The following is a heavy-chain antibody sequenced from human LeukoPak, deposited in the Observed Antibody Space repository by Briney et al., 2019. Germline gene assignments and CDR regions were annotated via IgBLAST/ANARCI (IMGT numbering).Heavy chain of an antibody. J-gene: IGHJ4*02. Sequence: SETLSLTCAVYGGSFSGYYWSWIRQPPGKGLEWIGEINHSGSTNYNPSLKSRVTISVDTSKNQFSLKLSSVTAADTAVYYCAHWVGYSYGYGAHIGWGQGTLVTVS. V-gene: IGHV4-34*01. CDR1: GGSFSGYY. CDR3: AHWVGYSYGYGAHIG. D-gene: IGHD5-18*01. CDR2: INHSGST.